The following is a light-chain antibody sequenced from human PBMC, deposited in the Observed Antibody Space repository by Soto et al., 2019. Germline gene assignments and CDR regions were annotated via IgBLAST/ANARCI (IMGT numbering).Light chain of an antibody. J-gene: IGKJ1*01. V-gene: IGKV1-39*01. CDR1: QSISSY. CDR3: QQSYSSPPWT. Sequence: DIQMTQSPSSLSASVGDRVTITCRASQSISSYLNWYQQKPGKAPNLLIYAASSLQSGVPSRFSGSGSGTDFTLTISSLQPEDSATYYCQQSYSSPPWTFGQGTKVEIK. CDR2: AAS.